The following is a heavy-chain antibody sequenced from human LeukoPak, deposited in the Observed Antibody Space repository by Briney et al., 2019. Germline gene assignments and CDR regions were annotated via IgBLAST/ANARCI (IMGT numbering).Heavy chain of an antibody. Sequence: SVKVSCKASRGTFSSYAISWVRQAPGQGLEWMGGIIPIFGSSNYAQKFQGRVTITADESTSTAYMELSSLRSEDPAVYYCARVGDNGHSYGWGDYYFDYWGQGTLVTVSS. CDR3: ARVGDNGHSYGWGDYYFDY. CDR1: RGTFSSYA. D-gene: IGHD5-18*01. V-gene: IGHV1-69*01. CDR2: IIPIFGSS. J-gene: IGHJ4*02.